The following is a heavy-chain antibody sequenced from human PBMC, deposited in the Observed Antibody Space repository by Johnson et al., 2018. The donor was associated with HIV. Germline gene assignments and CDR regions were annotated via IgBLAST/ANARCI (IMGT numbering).Heavy chain of an antibody. D-gene: IGHD3-22*01. V-gene: IGHV3-30-3*01. Sequence: QMQLVESGGGVVQPGRSLRLSCAASGFTFSSYAMHWVRQAPGKGLEWVAVISYDGSNKYYADSVKGRFTISRDNSNNTLYLQMNSLRVEDTALYLCARGRVSMKVVDLRGGGFDFWGQGTKVTVSS. CDR1: GFTFSSYA. CDR2: ISYDGSNK. CDR3: ARGRVSMKVVDLRGGGFDF. J-gene: IGHJ3*01.